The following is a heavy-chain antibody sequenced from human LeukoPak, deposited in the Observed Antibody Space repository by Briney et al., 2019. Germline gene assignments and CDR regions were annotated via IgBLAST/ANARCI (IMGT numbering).Heavy chain of an antibody. CDR3: AREATYYYDSSGHVAFDI. CDR2: INPNSGGT. V-gene: IGHV1-2*06. D-gene: IGHD3-22*01. CDR1: GYTFTGYY. Sequence: ASMKVSCKASGYTFTGYYMHWVRQAPGQGLEWMGRINPNSGGTNYAQKFQGRVTMTRDTSISTAYMELSRLRSDDTAVYYCAREATYYYDSSGHVAFDIWGQGTMVTVSS. J-gene: IGHJ3*02.